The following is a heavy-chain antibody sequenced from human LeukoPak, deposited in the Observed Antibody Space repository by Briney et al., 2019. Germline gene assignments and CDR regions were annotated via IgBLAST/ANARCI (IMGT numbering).Heavy chain of an antibody. CDR2: ISGSGGTT. CDR3: AKKRYENGTSSAGYLDV. Sequence: GGSLRLSCAASGFTFTGFAMSWARQAPGRGLEWVSVISGSGGTTHYADSVKGRFTISRDNFKNTVSLQMNSLRAEDTAVYYCAKKRYENGTSSAGYLDVWGQGTTVIVSS. D-gene: IGHD1-1*01. CDR1: GFTFTGFA. J-gene: IGHJ6*02. V-gene: IGHV3-23*01.